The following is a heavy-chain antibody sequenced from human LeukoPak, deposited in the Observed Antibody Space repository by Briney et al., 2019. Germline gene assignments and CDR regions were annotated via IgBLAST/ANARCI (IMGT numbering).Heavy chain of an antibody. Sequence: TGGSLRLSCAASGFTFSSSAMSWVRQAPGKGLEWVGFIRSKAYGGTTEYAASVKGRFTISRDDSKSIAYLQMNSLKTEDTAVYYCTSEIAAAGDPVDYWGQGTLVTVSS. D-gene: IGHD6-13*01. J-gene: IGHJ4*02. CDR1: GFTFSSSA. CDR3: TSEIAAAGDPVDY. V-gene: IGHV3-49*04. CDR2: IRSKAYGGTT.